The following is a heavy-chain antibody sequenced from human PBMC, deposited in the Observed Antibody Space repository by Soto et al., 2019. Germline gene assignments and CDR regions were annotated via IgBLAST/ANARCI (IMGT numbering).Heavy chain of an antibody. V-gene: IGHV4-34*01. CDR2: INRSRST. Sequence: SETLSLTCAVYGESFSGYYWSWIRQPPGKGLEWIGEINRSRSTNHNPSLKSRVTISVDTSKNQFSLKLNSVAAADTAVYYCARGWVGTGSHYFRFWGQGTLVTVSS. CDR3: ARGWVGTGSHYFRF. D-gene: IGHD3-9*01. J-gene: IGHJ4*02. CDR1: GESFSGYY.